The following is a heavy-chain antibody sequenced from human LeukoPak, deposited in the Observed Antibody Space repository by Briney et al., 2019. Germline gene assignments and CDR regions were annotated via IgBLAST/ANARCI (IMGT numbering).Heavy chain of an antibody. CDR2: IYLNGET. CDR3: ARHRAAQLSKFDF. CDR1: GGSIGTSTSYY. V-gene: IGHV4-39*01. J-gene: IGHJ4*02. Sequence: PSETLSLTCNVSGGSIGTSTSYYWGWIRQPPGKGLDWIGSIYLNGETSYTPSLTGRLTISVDTSKNEFSLSLRSVTAADTAVYYCARHRAAQLSKFDFWGQGTLVTVSS. D-gene: IGHD1-1*01.